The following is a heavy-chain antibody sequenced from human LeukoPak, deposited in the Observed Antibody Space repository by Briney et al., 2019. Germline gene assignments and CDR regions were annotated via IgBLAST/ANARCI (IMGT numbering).Heavy chain of an antibody. CDR2: IKQDGSEK. D-gene: IGHD6-19*01. V-gene: IGHV3-7*03. CDR1: GFTFSSYW. Sequence: PGGSLRLSCAASGFTFSSYWMSWVRQAPGKGLEWVANIKQDGSEKYYVDSVKGRFTISRDNAKNSLYLQMNSLRAEDTAVYYCARDGSSGRGYYFDYWGQGTLVTVSS. J-gene: IGHJ4*02. CDR3: ARDGSSGRGYYFDY.